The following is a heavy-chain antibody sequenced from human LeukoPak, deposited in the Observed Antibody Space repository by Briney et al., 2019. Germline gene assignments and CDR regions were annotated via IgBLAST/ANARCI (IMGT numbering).Heavy chain of an antibody. CDR3: AREGMYSSSSDFDY. CDR1: GGSISSYY. Sequence: PSETLSLTCTVSGGSISSYYWSWIRQPPGKGLEWIGYIYYSGSTNYNPSLKSRVTISVDTSKNQFSLKLSSVTAADTAVYYCAREGMYSSSSDFDYWGQGTLVTVSS. V-gene: IGHV4-59*01. J-gene: IGHJ4*02. CDR2: IYYSGST. D-gene: IGHD6-6*01.